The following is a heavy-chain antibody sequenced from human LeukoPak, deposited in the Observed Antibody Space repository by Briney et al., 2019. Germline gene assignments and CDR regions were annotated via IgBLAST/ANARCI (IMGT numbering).Heavy chain of an antibody. D-gene: IGHD3-10*01. CDR3: ARGRGLPGPLDY. CDR2: IISSSSQI. V-gene: IGHV3-21*01. CDR1: GFTFSSYS. Sequence: GGSLRLSCAASGFTFSSYSMNWVRQAQGKGLEWVSSIISSSSQIYYADSGKGRFTICTDNATNSLYLQTNRQRAEDTGVYDCARGRGLPGPLDYWGQGTLVTVSS. J-gene: IGHJ4*02.